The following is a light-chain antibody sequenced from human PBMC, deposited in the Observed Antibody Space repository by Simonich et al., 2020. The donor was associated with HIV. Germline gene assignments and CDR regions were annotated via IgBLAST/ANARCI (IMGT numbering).Light chain of an antibody. CDR1: SSDVGGYNY. CDR2: DVS. J-gene: IGLJ3*02. CDR3: SSYTSSSTGV. V-gene: IGLV2-14*01. Sequence: QSALTQPASVSGSPGQSITISCTGTSSDVGGYNYVSSYQQHPGKAPKLMIYDVSKRPSGVSNRFSGSKSGNTAFLTISVLQAEDEADYYCSSYTSSSTGVFGGGTKLTVL.